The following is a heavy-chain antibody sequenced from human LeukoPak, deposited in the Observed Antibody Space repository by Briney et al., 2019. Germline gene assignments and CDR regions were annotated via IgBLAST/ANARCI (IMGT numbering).Heavy chain of an antibody. V-gene: IGHV3-23*01. Sequence: PGGALRLSCAASGFTFSSYAMSWVRQAPGKGLEWVSGISGSGGSTYYADSMKGRFTISRDNSRNTLYLRMNSPRAEDTAVYYCAILPGYSSGWYEVNYWGQGTLVTVSS. D-gene: IGHD6-13*01. CDR3: AILPGYSSGWYEVNY. J-gene: IGHJ4*02. CDR1: GFTFSSYA. CDR2: ISGSGGST.